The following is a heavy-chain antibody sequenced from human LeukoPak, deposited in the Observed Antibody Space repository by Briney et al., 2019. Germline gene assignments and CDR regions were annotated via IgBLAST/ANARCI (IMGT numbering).Heavy chain of an antibody. V-gene: IGHV3-33*01. CDR3: ARKMGYVGGIDY. D-gene: IGHD3-16*01. CDR1: GFTFSSYG. Sequence: GGSLRLSCAASGFTFSSYGMHWVRQAPGKGLEWVAVIWYDGSNKYYADSAKGRFTISRDNSKNTLYLQMNSLRAEDTAVYYCARKMGYVGGIDYWGQGTLVTVSS. J-gene: IGHJ4*02. CDR2: IWYDGSNK.